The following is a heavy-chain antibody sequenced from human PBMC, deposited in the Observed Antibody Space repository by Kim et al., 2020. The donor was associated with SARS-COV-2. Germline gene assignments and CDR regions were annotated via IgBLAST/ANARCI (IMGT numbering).Heavy chain of an antibody. CDR3: ARGGSIAVFRY. Sequence: TNYNPSLKSRVTISVDTSKNQFSLKLSSVTAADTAVYYCARGGSIAVFRYWGQGTLVTVSS. V-gene: IGHV4-34*01. CDR2: T. J-gene: IGHJ4*02. D-gene: IGHD6-19*01.